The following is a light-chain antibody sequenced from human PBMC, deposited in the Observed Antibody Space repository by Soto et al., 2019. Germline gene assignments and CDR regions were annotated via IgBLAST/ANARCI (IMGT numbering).Light chain of an antibody. CDR3: QQHGSSPPVMYT. J-gene: IGKJ2*01. V-gene: IGKV3-20*01. CDR1: QSVSSSY. Sequence: EIVLTQSPGTLSLSPGERATLSCRASQSVSSSYLAWYQQKPGQAPRLLIYGASSRATGIPDRFSGNGSGTDFTLTISRLEPEDFAVYYCQQHGSSPPVMYTFGQGTKLEIK. CDR2: GAS.